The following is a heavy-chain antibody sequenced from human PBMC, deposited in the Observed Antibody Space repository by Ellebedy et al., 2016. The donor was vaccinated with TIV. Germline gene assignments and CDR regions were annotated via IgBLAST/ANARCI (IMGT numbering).Heavy chain of an antibody. CDR3: AQTNWGSGGFYGMDV. D-gene: IGHD7-27*01. J-gene: IGHJ6*02. Sequence: GGSLRLSCAASGFTFSNYAMTWVRQAPGKGLEWVSAISGNGRNTHYANSLKDRFTDSRDNSRNTLYLQLDSLRAEDTAVYYCAQTNWGSGGFYGMDVWGQGTTVTVSS. V-gene: IGHV3-23*01. CDR1: GFTFSNYA. CDR2: ISGNGRNT.